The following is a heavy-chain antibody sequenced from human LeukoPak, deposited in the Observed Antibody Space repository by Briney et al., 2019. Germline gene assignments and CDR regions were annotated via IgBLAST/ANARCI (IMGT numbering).Heavy chain of an antibody. V-gene: IGHV1-18*01. CDR3: ARDGYYDFWSGYYSEYYFDY. CDR2: ISAYNSNT. J-gene: IGHJ4*02. CDR1: GYTFTSYG. D-gene: IGHD3-3*01. Sequence: ASVKVSCKASGYTFTSYGISWVRQAPGQGLEWMGWISAYNSNTNYAQKLQGRVTMTTDTSTSTAYMELRSLRSDDTAVYYCARDGYYDFWSGYYSEYYFDYWGQGTLVTVSS.